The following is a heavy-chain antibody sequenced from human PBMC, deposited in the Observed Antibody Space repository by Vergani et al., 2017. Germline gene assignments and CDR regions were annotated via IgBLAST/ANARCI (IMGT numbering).Heavy chain of an antibody. J-gene: IGHJ4*02. CDR3: ASQLYGDYASFDY. Sequence: QVKLVQSGAEVKKPGASMKVSCKASGYIFTDYYIHWVRQAPGQGPEWMGWIDTKSGDTSYAQQFQGRVTMTRVPSLRSAYMDLGRLTSDDSAVYYCASQLYGDYASFDYWGQGTLVTVSS. D-gene: IGHD4-17*01. CDR2: IDTKSGDT. CDR1: GYIFTDYY. V-gene: IGHV1-2*02.